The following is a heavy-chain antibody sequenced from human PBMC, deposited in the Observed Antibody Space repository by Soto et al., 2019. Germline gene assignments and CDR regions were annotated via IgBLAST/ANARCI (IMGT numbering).Heavy chain of an antibody. CDR1: GFSLSTRGAG. CDR2: IYWNDDK. D-gene: IGHD4-17*01. CDR3: AHRATTVTTRYFDY. J-gene: IGHJ4*02. V-gene: IGHV2-5*01. Sequence: SGPTLVNPTQTLTLTCTFSGFSLSTRGAGVGWIRQPPGKALEWLALIYWNDDKRYSPSLKSRLTITKDTSKNQVVLTMTNMDPVDTATYYCAHRATTVTTRYFDYWGQGTLVTVSS.